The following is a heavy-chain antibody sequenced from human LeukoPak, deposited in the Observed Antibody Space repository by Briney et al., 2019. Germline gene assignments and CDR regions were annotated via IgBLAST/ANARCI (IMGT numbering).Heavy chain of an antibody. CDR1: GFTFSNHA. Sequence: GGSLRPSCAASGFTFSNHAMSWVRQAPGKGLECVSAISGSGGSTYYADSVKGRFTISRDNSKNTLYLQMNSLRVEDTAVYYCAKDITGHNRGWYDYWGQGTLVTVSS. V-gene: IGHV3-23*01. CDR2: ISGSGGST. J-gene: IGHJ4*02. CDR3: AKDITGHNRGWYDY. D-gene: IGHD6-19*01.